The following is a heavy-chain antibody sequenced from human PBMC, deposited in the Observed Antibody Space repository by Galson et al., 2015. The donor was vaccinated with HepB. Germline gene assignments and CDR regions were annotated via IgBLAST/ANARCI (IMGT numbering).Heavy chain of an antibody. J-gene: IGHJ6*03. Sequence: SLRLSCAASGFTFSSYGMHWVRQAPGKGLEWVAVISYDGSNKYYADSVKGRFTISRDNSKNTLYLQMNSLRAEDTAVYYCAKDGPSSLAPRKHYYYYYYMDVWGKGTTVTVSS. D-gene: IGHD6-13*01. CDR1: GFTFSSYG. CDR2: ISYDGSNK. CDR3: AKDGPSSLAPRKHYYYYYYMDV. V-gene: IGHV3-30*18.